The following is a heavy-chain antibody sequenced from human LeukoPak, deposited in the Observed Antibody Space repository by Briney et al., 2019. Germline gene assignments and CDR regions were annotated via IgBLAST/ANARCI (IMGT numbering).Heavy chain of an antibody. CDR1: GFSFSSYG. V-gene: IGHV3-33*01. CDR3: ARAESGMDV. CDR2: IWYDGSNK. Sequence: GGSLRLSCAASGFSFSSYGMPWVRQAPGKGLEWVAVIWYDGSNKYYADSVKGRFTISRDNSKNTLYLQMNSLRAEDTAVYYCARAESGMDVWGQGTTVTVSS. J-gene: IGHJ6*02.